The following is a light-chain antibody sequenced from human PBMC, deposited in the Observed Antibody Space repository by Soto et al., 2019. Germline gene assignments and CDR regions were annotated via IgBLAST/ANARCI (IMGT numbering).Light chain of an antibody. CDR3: QQSYSTPLT. J-gene: IGKJ4*01. V-gene: IGKV1-39*01. CDR1: QSISSY. Sequence: DIQITQSPFSLSASVGVRVTIPCPASQSISSYLNVYQQIPGIAPKLLIYAASSLQSGVPSRFSGSGSGTDFTLTISSLQPEDFATYYCQQSYSTPLTFGGGTKVDIK. CDR2: AAS.